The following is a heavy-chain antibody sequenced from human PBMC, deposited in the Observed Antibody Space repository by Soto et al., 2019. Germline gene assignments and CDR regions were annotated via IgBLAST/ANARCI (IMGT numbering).Heavy chain of an antibody. Sequence: EVQLLESGGGLVQPGGSLRLSCAASGFTFSSYAMSWVRQAPGKGLEWVSAISGGGGSTYYADSVKGRFTISRDNSKNTLFLQMNSLRAGDTAGYYCAKEDDGSGSYFRNALDYWGQGTLVTVSS. V-gene: IGHV3-23*01. CDR3: AKEDDGSGSYFRNALDY. J-gene: IGHJ4*02. CDR1: GFTFSSYA. CDR2: ISGGGGST. D-gene: IGHD3-10*01.